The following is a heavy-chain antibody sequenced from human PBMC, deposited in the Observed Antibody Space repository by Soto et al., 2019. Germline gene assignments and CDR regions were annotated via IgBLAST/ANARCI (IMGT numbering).Heavy chain of an antibody. D-gene: IGHD6-19*01. Sequence: GSLRLSCAASGFTFSSYGMHWVRQAPGKGLEWVAVISYDGSNKYYADSVKGRFTISRDNSKNTLYLQMNSLRAEDTAVYYCAKDIVPSSGWYDFDYWGQGTLVTVSS. J-gene: IGHJ4*02. V-gene: IGHV3-30*18. CDR2: ISYDGSNK. CDR1: GFTFSSYG. CDR3: AKDIVPSSGWYDFDY.